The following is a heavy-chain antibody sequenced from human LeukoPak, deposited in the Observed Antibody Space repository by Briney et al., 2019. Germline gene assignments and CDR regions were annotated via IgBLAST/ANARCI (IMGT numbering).Heavy chain of an antibody. CDR1: GGSISSYY. Sequence: SETLSLTCTASGGSISSYYWSWIRQPPGKGLEWIGYIYYSGSTNYNPSLKSRVTISVDTSKDQFSLKLSSVTAADTAVYYCARSSSGYAFTWFDPWGQGTLVTVSS. CDR2: IYYSGST. CDR3: ARSSSGYAFTWFDP. J-gene: IGHJ5*02. D-gene: IGHD5-12*01. V-gene: IGHV4-59*08.